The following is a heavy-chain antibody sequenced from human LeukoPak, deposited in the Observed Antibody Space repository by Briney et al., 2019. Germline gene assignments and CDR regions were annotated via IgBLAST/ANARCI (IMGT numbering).Heavy chain of an antibody. CDR3: TTDPHSGYCSGVSCSPYDY. Sequence: GGSLRASCAAPGFSFSDAWMSWVRQAPGKGLEWVGRIKSDTDGETTDYAPPVKGRLTISRADSSNSRYLQMATLKAEDTALYYCTTDPHSGYCSGVSCSPYDYWGQGTLVTVSS. J-gene: IGHJ4*02. V-gene: IGHV3-15*01. CDR1: GFSFSDAW. CDR2: IKSDTDGETT. D-gene: IGHD2-15*01.